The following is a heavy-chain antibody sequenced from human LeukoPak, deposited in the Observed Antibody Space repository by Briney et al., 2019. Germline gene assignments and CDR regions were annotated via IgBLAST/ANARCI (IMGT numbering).Heavy chain of an antibody. J-gene: IGHJ6*03. CDR1: GFPFINAW. D-gene: IGHD3-3*02. Sequence: PGGPLDLSCQAPGFPFINAWMSWVRQAPGKGLEWVGSIKSKTDGGTTDYAAPVKGRFTISRDDSKNTLYLQMNSLKTEDTAVYYCTTVAHFWSGYGYYYYMDVWGKGTTVTVSS. CDR2: IKSKTDGGTT. V-gene: IGHV3-15*01. CDR3: TTVAHFWSGYGYYYYMDV.